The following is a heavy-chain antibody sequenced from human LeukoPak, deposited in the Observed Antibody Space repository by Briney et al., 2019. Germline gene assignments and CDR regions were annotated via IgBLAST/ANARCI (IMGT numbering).Heavy chain of an antibody. CDR2: IIPILGIA. J-gene: IGHJ5*02. Sequence: SVTVSCKASGGTFSSYAISWVRHAPGQGLELMGRIIPILGIANYAQKFQGRVTITAEKSPSTAYMELSSLRSEDTAVYYCAREVVAAAGNNWFDPWGQGTLVTVSS. CDR3: AREVVAAAGNNWFDP. V-gene: IGHV1-69*04. D-gene: IGHD6-25*01. CDR1: GGTFSSYA.